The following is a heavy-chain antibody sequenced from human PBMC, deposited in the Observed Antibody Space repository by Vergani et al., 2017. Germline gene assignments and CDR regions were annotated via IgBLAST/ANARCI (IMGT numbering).Heavy chain of an antibody. CDR1: ESSFISNE. Sequence: EVMLVQSGAEVKKPGESLKISCKYSESSFISNEIAWVRQMSGKGLQWRGNINPIDSKIAYSPSFQGQAIMSLVKSIPTTYLQWSSRKASATTIHYFTRHVPCADSACLHFDHWGKGTQVTVSS. D-gene: IGHD3-22*01. CDR3: TRHVPCADSACLHFDH. V-gene: IGHV5-51*01. J-gene: IGHJ4*02. CDR2: INPIDSKI.